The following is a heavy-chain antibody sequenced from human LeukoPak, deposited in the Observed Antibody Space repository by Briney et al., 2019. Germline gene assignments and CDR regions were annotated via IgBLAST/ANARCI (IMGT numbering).Heavy chain of an antibody. CDR1: GFTFSDYY. CDR3: VREFYGRGDC. J-gene: IGHJ4*02. Sequence: PGGSLRLSCVASGFTFSDYYMSWIRPAPEKGLEGVSYLSTRRGDSNYAASVKGRFTISRDDAKNSLYLQMNSLTAADTAIYYCVREFYGRGDCWGQGTLVTVSS. D-gene: IGHD1-26*01. CDR2: LSTRRGDS. V-gene: IGHV3-11*06.